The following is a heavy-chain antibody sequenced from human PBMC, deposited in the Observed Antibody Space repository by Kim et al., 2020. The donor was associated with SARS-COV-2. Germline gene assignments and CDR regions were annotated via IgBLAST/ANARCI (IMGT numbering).Heavy chain of an antibody. Sequence: SETLSLTCAVYGGSFSGYYWSWIRQPPGKGLEWIGEINHSGSTNYNPSLKSRVTISVDTSKNQFSLKLSTVTAADTAVYYGARGGRQWLVRRIFYYFDY. CDR1: GGSFSGYY. D-gene: IGHD6-19*01. V-gene: IGHV4-34*01. CDR3: ARGGRQWLVRRIFYYFDY. J-gene: IGHJ4*01. CDR2: INHSGST.